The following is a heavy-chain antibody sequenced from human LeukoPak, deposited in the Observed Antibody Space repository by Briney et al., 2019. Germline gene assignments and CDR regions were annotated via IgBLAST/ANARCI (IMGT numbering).Heavy chain of an antibody. V-gene: IGHV4-34*01. CDR3: ARSVQYGVCYH. J-gene: IGHJ5*02. D-gene: IGHD2-8*01. Sequence: SETLSLTCAVYGGSFSGYYWSWIRQPPGKGLEWIGEINHSGSTNYNPSLKCRVTISVDTSKNQFSLKLSSVTAADTAVYYCARSVQYGVCYHWGKGTLVTVSS. CDR1: GGSFSGYY. CDR2: INHSGST.